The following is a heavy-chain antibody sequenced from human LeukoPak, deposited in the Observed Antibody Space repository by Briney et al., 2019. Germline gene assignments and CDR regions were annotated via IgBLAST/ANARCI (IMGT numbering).Heavy chain of an antibody. J-gene: IGHJ2*01. CDR2: ISYDGSNK. V-gene: IGHV3-30-3*01. Sequence: SXXXXWVRQAPGXXLEWXALISYDGSNKYYADSVKGRFTISRDNSKNTLYLQMNSLRAEDTAVYYCVRGEYYYDSSGRGFDLWGRGTLVTVSS. CDR3: VRGEYYYDSSGRGFDL. D-gene: IGHD3-22*01. CDR1: SXX.